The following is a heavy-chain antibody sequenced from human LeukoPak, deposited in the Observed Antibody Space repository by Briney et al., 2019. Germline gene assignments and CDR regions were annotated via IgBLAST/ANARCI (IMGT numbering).Heavy chain of an antibody. D-gene: IGHD3-10*01. J-gene: IGHJ4*02. CDR3: AKDQGFIYYGSGAIGY. CDR2: ISYDGSNK. CDR1: GFTFSSYA. V-gene: IGHV3-30-3*01. Sequence: GRSLRLSCAASGFTFSSYAMHWVRQAPGKGLEWVAVISYDGSNKYYADSVKGRFTISRDNSKNTLYLQMNSLRAEDTAVYYCAKDQGFIYYGSGAIGYWGQGTLVTVSS.